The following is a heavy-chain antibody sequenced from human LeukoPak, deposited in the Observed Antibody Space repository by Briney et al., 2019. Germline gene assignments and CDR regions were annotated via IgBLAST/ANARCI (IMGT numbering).Heavy chain of an antibody. V-gene: IGHV3-15*07. CDR2: IKSKTDGGTT. CDR1: GFTFSNAW. D-gene: IGHD5-12*01. J-gene: IGHJ4*02. Sequence: GGSLRLSCAASGFTFSNAWMNWVRQAPGKGLEWVGRIKSKTDGGTTDYAAPVKGRFTISRDDSKNTLYLQMSSLKTEDTAVYYCATDPLRGYAVGGDYWGQGTLVTVSS. CDR3: ATDPLRGYAVGGDY.